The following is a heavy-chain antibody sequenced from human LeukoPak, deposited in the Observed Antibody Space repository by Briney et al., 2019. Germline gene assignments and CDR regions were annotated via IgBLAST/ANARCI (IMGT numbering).Heavy chain of an antibody. V-gene: IGHV4-59*01. CDR3: ARGSSAPTVTPFDY. Sequence: PSETLSLTCTVSGGSISNYYWSWIRQPHGKGLEWIGYIYNSGSANYNPSLKSRVTISVDTSKNQFSLRLSSVTAADTAVYYCARGSSAPTVTPFDYWGHGTLVTVS. D-gene: IGHD4-17*01. CDR1: GGSISNYY. CDR2: IYNSGSA. J-gene: IGHJ4*01.